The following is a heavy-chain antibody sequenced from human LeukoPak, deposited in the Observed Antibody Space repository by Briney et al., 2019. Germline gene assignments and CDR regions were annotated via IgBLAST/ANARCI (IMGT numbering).Heavy chain of an antibody. CDR1: GYTFTSYG. Sequence: ASVKVSCKASGYTFTSYGISWVRQAPGQGLEWMGWISAYNGNTNYAQKLQGRVTMTTDTSTSTAYMELRSLRSDDTAVYYCARDIPLITVVTLYYYGMDVWGQGTTVTVSS. D-gene: IGHD4-23*01. J-gene: IGHJ6*02. CDR3: ARDIPLITVVTLYYYGMDV. V-gene: IGHV1-18*01. CDR2: ISAYNGNT.